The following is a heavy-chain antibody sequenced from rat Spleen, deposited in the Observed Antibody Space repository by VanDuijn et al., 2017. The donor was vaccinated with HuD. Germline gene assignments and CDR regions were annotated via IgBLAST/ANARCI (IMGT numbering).Heavy chain of an antibody. V-gene: IGHV5-58*01. D-gene: IGHD4-3*01. CDR1: GFTFSSYW. CDR2: INPDGGTT. CDR3: TREIIRGTKDWFTH. Sequence: EVQLVETGGGLVQPGRSLKLSCVASGFTFSSYWMYWIRQAPGKGLEWVSSINPDGGTTYYPDSVKGRFTGSRDNAKSTVYLQMNSLRSEDTATYYCTREIIRGTKDWFTHWGQGTLVTVSS. J-gene: IGHJ3*01.